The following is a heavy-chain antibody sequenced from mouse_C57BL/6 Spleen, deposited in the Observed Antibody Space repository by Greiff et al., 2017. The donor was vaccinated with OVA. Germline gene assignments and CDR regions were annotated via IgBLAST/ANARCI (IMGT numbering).Heavy chain of an antibody. CDR2: IDPSDSYT. V-gene: IGHV1-69*01. Sequence: QVQLQQSGAELVMPGASVKLSCKASGYTFTSYWMHWVKQRPGQGLEWIGEIDPSDSYTNYNQKFKGKSTLTVDKSSSTAYMQLSSLTSEDSAVYYCARETGRGYAMDYWGQGTSVTVSS. CDR3: ARETGRGYAMDY. CDR1: GYTFTSYW. J-gene: IGHJ4*01. D-gene: IGHD4-1*01.